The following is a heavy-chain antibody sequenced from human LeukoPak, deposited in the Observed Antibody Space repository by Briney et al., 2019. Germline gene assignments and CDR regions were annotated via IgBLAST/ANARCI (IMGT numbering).Heavy chain of an antibody. J-gene: IGHJ3*02. CDR1: GFTFSSYG. D-gene: IGHD6-19*01. V-gene: IGHV3-30*18. CDR3: AKGGWSGGVAGTDAFDI. Sequence: GGSLRLSCAASGFTFSSYGIHWVRQGPGKGLDWVAVISYDGRNKFYADSVKGRFTISRDNSKNTLYLQMNSLRAEDTAVYYCAKGGWSGGVAGTDAFDIWGQGTMVTVSS. CDR2: ISYDGRNK.